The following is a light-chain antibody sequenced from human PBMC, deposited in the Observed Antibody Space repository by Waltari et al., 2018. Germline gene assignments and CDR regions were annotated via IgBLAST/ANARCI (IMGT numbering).Light chain of an antibody. V-gene: IGKV4-1*01. CDR1: KSVSYTASNKHY. CDR3: QQYYTTPLT. Sequence: DIAMTQSPDSPAVSLGERATINCKSSKSVSYTASNKHYLAWYQQKPGQPPKLIIYWASNRESGVPDRFSGSGSGTDFTLTISRLQAEDVAVYYCQQYYTTPLTCGGGTKVEI. CDR2: WAS. J-gene: IGKJ4*01.